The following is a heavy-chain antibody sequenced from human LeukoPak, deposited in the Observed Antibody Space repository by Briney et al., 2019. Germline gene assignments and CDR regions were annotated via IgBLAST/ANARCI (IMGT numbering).Heavy chain of an antibody. CDR1: GGSISGYC. D-gene: IGHD2-15*01. CDR3: ARTHCSGGSCYSFDC. CDR2: IYYSGST. V-gene: IGHV4-59*01. J-gene: IGHJ4*02. Sequence: SETLSLTCTVSGGSISGYCWSWIRQPPGKGLEWIGYIYYSGSTNYNPSLKSRVTISVDTSKNHFSLKLSSVTAADTAVYYCARTHCSGGSCYSFDCWGQGTLVTVSS.